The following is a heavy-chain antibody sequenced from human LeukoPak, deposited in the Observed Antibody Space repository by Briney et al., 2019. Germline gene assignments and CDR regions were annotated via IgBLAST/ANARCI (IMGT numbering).Heavy chain of an antibody. Sequence: SETLSLTCTVSGGSLSSGDYYWSWIRQPPGKGLEWIGYIYYSGSTYYNPSLKSRVTISVDTSKNQFSLKLSSVTAADTAVYYCARGTLLVRGVMAYFDYWGQGTLVTVSS. V-gene: IGHV4-30-4*01. CDR1: GGSLSSGDYY. D-gene: IGHD3-10*01. J-gene: IGHJ4*02. CDR3: ARGTLLVRGVMAYFDY. CDR2: IYYSGST.